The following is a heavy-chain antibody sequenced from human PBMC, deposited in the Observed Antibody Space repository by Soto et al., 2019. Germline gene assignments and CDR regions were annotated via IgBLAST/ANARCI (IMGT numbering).Heavy chain of an antibody. CDR3: ARPDGSGSYSSTSDAFDI. CDR1: GYTFTSYY. Sequence: ASVKVSCKASGYTFTSYYMHWVRQAPGQGLEWMGIINPSGGSTSYAQKFRGRVTMTRDTSTSTVYMELSSLRSEDTAVYYCARPDGSGSYSSTSDAFDIWGQGTMDTVSS. V-gene: IGHV1-46*03. J-gene: IGHJ3*02. D-gene: IGHD3-10*01. CDR2: INPSGGST.